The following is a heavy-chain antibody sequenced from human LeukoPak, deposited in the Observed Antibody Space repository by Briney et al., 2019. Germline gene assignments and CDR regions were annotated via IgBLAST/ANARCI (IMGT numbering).Heavy chain of an antibody. D-gene: IGHD6-13*01. V-gene: IGHV3-49*04. CDR3: TRSVAAAGNRHFDY. J-gene: IGHJ4*02. Sequence: PGGSLRLSCTASGFIFGDYVMSWVRQAPGKGLECVGFIRSKAYGRTAEYAASVKGRFTISRDDSKSIAYLQMNSLKTEDTAVYYCTRSVAAAGNRHFDYWGQGTLVTVSS. CDR1: GFIFGDYV. CDR2: IRSKAYGRTA.